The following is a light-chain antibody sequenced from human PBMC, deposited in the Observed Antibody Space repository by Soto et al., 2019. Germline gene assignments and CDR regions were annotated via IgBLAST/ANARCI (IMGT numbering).Light chain of an antibody. Sequence: QAVLTHPASVSGSPGQSITISCTGTSSDVGGYKYVSWYQQHPGKAPKLMIYEVSNRPSGVSNRFSGSKSGNTASLTISGLQAEDEADYYCSSYTSSRTYVFGTGTKLTVL. J-gene: IGLJ1*01. CDR2: EVS. V-gene: IGLV2-14*01. CDR1: SSDVGGYKY. CDR3: SSYTSSRTYV.